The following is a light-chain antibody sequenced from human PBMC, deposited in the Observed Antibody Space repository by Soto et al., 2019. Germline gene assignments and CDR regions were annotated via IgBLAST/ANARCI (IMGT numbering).Light chain of an antibody. CDR1: QSINSW. V-gene: IGKV1-5*01. Sequence: DIQMTQSPSTLSASVGDRVTITCRASQSINSWLAWYQQKPGKAPKLLIFEASNLKGGVPSRFSGSGSGTEFTLTISSLQPDDVSTYYCQQYKSYWTFGQGTNVEIK. CDR2: EAS. CDR3: QQYKSYWT. J-gene: IGKJ1*01.